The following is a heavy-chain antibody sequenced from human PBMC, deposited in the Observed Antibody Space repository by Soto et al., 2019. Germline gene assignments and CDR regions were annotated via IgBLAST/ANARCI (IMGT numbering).Heavy chain of an antibody. V-gene: IGHV3-48*01. CDR2: ISSSSSTI. J-gene: IGHJ6*03. Sequence: VQLVESGGGLVQPGGSLRLSCAASGFTFSSYSMNWVRQAPGKGLEWVSYISSSSSTIYYADSVKGRFTISRDNAKNSLYLQMNSLRAEDTAVYYCARTTGDYYYYYMDVWGKGTTVTVSS. CDR3: ARTTGDYYYYYMDV. CDR1: GFTFSSYS. D-gene: IGHD4-17*01.